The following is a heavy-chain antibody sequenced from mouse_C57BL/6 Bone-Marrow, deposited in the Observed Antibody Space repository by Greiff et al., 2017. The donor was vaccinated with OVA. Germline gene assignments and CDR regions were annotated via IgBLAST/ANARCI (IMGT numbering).Heavy chain of an antibody. Sequence: QVQLKESGPGLVQPSQSLSITCPVSGFSLTSYGVHWVRQSPGKGLEWLGGIWSGGSTDYNAAFISRLSISKDNSKSQVFFKMNSLQADDTAIYYCARSGLLIWYFDVWGTGTTVTVSS. CDR1: GFSLTSYG. V-gene: IGHV2-2*01. J-gene: IGHJ1*03. CDR3: ARSGLLIWYFDV. CDR2: IWSGGST.